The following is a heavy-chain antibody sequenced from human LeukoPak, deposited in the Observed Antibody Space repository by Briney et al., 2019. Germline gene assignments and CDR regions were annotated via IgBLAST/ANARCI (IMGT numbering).Heavy chain of an antibody. Sequence: GGSLRLFCAASGFTFSSYAMSWVRQAPGKGLEWVSAIRGSGGSTYYADSVKGRFTISRDNSKNTLYLQMNSLRAEDTAVYYCAKDRSGSYWGKNFDYWGQGTLVTVSS. J-gene: IGHJ4*02. D-gene: IGHD3-10*01. CDR2: IRGSGGST. CDR3: AKDRSGSYWGKNFDY. CDR1: GFTFSSYA. V-gene: IGHV3-23*01.